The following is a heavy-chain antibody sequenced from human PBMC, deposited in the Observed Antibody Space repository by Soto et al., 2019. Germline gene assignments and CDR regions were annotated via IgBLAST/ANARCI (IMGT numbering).Heavy chain of an antibody. D-gene: IGHD2-21*02. J-gene: IGHJ4*02. CDR2: IYPGDSDT. V-gene: IGHV5-51*01. CDR1: GYSFTSYW. Sequence: PGESLKISCKGSGYSFTSYWIGWVRQMPGKGLEWMGIIYPGDSDTRYSPSFQGQVTISADKSISTAYLQWSSLKASDTAMYYCARRVYCGGDCCYYDSWGQGTLVTVSS. CDR3: ARRVYCGGDCCYYDS.